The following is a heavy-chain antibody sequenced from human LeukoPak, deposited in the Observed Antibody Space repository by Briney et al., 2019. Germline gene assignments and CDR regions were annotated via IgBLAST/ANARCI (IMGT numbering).Heavy chain of an antibody. CDR1: GFSVSGYW. CDR3: AREWQGGIAAAGTRIEGDY. J-gene: IGHJ4*02. Sequence: GGSLRLSCAVSGFSVSGYWMTWVRQAPGEGLEWVANIKQDGSVKNYVDSVKGRFTISRDNAENSLFLQMNSLRVEDTAAYYCAREWQGGIAAAGTRIEGDYWGQGTLVAVSS. V-gene: IGHV3-7*01. CDR2: IKQDGSVK. D-gene: IGHD6-13*01.